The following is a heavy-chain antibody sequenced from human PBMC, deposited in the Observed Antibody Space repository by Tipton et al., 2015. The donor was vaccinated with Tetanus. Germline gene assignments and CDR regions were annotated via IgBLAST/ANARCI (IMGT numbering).Heavy chain of an antibody. J-gene: IGHJ6*02. CDR3: AKFLVVITQGYYHTMDV. D-gene: IGHD3-9*01. Sequence: SLRLSCAASGFTFSSDAMTWVRQAPGKGLEWVSAISPTGDETYYADSVKGRFTIPRDNSKNTLILQMNSLRAEDTAVYFCAKFLVVITQGYYHTMDVWGQGTTVTVSS. CDR2: ISPTGDET. V-gene: IGHV3-23*01. CDR1: GFTFSSDA.